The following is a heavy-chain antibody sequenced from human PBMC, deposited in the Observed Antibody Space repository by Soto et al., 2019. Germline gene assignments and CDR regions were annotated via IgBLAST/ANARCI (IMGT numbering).Heavy chain of an antibody. CDR1: GFTFSSYG. J-gene: IGHJ4*02. V-gene: IGHV3-33*01. CDR3: AREDRSLTFDY. D-gene: IGHD6-13*01. CDR2: IWYDGSNK. Sequence: QVQLVESGGGVVQPGRSLRLSCAASGFTFSSYGMHWVRQAPGKGLEWVAVIWYDGSNKYYADSVKGRFTISRDNSKNMLYLQMNSLRAEDTAVYYCAREDRSLTFDYWGQGTLVTVSS.